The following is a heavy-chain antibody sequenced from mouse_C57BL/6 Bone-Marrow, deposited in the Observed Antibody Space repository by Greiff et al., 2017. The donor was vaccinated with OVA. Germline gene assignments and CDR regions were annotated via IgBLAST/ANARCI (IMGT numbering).Heavy chain of an antibody. CDR3: TPSFYPGGWFAY. CDR1: GYTFTDYE. Sequence: VKLVESGAELVRPGASVTLSCKASGYTFTDYEMHWVKQTPVHGLEWIGAIDPETGGTAYNQKFKGKAILTADKSSSTAYMELRSLTSEDSAVYYCTPSFYPGGWFAYWGQGTLVTVSA. V-gene: IGHV1-15*01. D-gene: IGHD2-1*01. J-gene: IGHJ3*01. CDR2: IDPETGGT.